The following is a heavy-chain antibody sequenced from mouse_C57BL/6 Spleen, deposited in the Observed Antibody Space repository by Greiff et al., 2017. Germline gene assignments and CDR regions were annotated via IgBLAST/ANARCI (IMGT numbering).Heavy chain of an antibody. D-gene: IGHD4-1*01. J-gene: IGHJ2*01. CDR1: GYSITSGYY. Sequence: QSGPGLVKPSQSLSLTCSVTGYSITSGYYWNWIRQFPGNKLEWMGYISYDGSNNYNPSLKNRISITRDTSKNQFFLKLNSVTTEDTATYYCARQANWEYYFDYWGQGTTLTVSS. CDR2: ISYDGSN. CDR3: ARQANWEYYFDY. V-gene: IGHV3-6*01.